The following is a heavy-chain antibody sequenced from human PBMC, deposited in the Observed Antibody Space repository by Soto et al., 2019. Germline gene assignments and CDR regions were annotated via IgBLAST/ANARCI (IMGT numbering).Heavy chain of an antibody. Sequence: EVQLVESGGGLVQPGRSLRLSCAASGFTFDDYAMHWVRQAPGKGLEWVSGISWNSGSVGYADSVKGRFTISRDNAKNSLNTQMNSLRVEDTAFYYCAKDLTNYDCSGHYFDFWGQGTLVTVSS. CDR1: GFTFDDYA. CDR3: AKDLTNYDCSGHYFDF. V-gene: IGHV3-9*01. J-gene: IGHJ4*02. CDR2: ISWNSGSV. D-gene: IGHD3-22*01.